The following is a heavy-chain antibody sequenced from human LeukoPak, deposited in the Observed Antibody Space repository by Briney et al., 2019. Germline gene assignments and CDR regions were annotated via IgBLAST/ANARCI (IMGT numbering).Heavy chain of an antibody. D-gene: IGHD3-9*01. V-gene: IGHV4-59*01. Sequence: PSETLSLTCTVSGASISSYYSSWIRQPPGKGLEWIGYIYYSGSTNYNPSLKSRVAISVDTSKNQFSLKLSSVTAADTAVYYCARVYYDILTGYYGSLYFDYWGQGTLVTVSS. J-gene: IGHJ4*02. CDR1: GASISSYY. CDR2: IYYSGST. CDR3: ARVYYDILTGYYGSLYFDY.